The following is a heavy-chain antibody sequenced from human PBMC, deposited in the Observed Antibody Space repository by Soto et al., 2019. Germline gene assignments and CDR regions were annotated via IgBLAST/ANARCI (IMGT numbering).Heavy chain of an antibody. CDR1: GGTFSSYT. V-gene: IGHV1-69*08. CDR2: IIPILGIA. CDR3: ARDRDSSEYFDY. Sequence: QVQLVQSGAEVKKPGSSVKVSCKASGGTFSSYTISWVRQAPGQGLEWMGRIIPILGIANYAQKFQGRVTITADKSTSTAYMELSSLRSEDTAVYYCARDRDSSEYFDYWGQGTLVTVSS. J-gene: IGHJ4*02. D-gene: IGHD3-22*01.